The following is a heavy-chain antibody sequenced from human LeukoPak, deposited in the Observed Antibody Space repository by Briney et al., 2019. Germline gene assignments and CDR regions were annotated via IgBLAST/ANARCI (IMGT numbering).Heavy chain of an antibody. D-gene: IGHD2-2*01. CDR3: AKEYQPNWFDP. Sequence: GGSLRLSCAASGFIFSSYAMTWVRQAPGKGLEWVSGISGSGVNTYYADSVKGRFTISRDNSKDTVYLQMNSLRAEDTAVYYCAKEYQPNWFDPWGQGTLVTVSS. V-gene: IGHV3-23*01. CDR2: ISGSGVNT. J-gene: IGHJ5*02. CDR1: GFIFSSYA.